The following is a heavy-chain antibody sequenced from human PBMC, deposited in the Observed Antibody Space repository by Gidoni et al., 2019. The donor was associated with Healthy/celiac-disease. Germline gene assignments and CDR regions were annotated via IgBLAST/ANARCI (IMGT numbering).Heavy chain of an antibody. CDR1: GYTFTSYA. J-gene: IGHJ3*02. CDR3: ARKWPHRYYYDSSSVAFDI. V-gene: IGHV1-3*01. D-gene: IGHD3-22*01. Sequence: QVQLVQSGAEVKKPGASVKVSCKASGYTFTSYAMHWVRQAPGQRLEWMGWINAGNGNTKYSQKFQGRVTITRDTSASTAYMELSSLRSEDTAVYYCARKWPHRYYYDSSSVAFDIWGQGTMVTVSS. CDR2: INAGNGNT.